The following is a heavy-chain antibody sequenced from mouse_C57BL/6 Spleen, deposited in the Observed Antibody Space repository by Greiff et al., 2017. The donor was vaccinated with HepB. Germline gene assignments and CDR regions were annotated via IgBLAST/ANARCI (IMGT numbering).Heavy chain of an antibody. Sequence: QVQLKESGPGLVAPSQRLSITCTVSGFSLTSYAISWVRQPPGKGLEWLGVIWTGGGTNYNSALKSRLSISKDNSKSQVFLKMNSLQTDDTARYYCARKNSSYYYGSRDWYFDVWGTGTTVTVSS. CDR2: IWTGGGT. CDR3: ARKNSSYYYGSRDWYFDV. D-gene: IGHD1-1*01. J-gene: IGHJ1*03. V-gene: IGHV2-9-1*01. CDR1: GFSLTSYA.